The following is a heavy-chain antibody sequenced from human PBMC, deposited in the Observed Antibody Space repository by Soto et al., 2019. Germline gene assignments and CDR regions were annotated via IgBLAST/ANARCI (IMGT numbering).Heavy chain of an antibody. CDR2: ISSSSSYI. CDR3: ARHIYDFWSGYYTQFYYYGMDV. Sequence: LRLSCAAYGFTFSSYSMNWVRQAPGKGLEWVSSISSSSSYIYYADSVKGRFTISRDNAKNSLYLQMNRLRAEDTAVYYCARHIYDFWSGYYTQFYYYGMDVWGQGTTVTVSS. D-gene: IGHD3-3*01. V-gene: IGHV3-21*01. J-gene: IGHJ6*02. CDR1: GFTFSSYS.